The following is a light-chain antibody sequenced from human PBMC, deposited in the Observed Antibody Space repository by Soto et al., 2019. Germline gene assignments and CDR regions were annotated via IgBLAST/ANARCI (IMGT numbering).Light chain of an antibody. CDR1: SSNIGAGYD. Sequence: QSVLTQPPSVSGAPGQRVTISCTGSSSNIGAGYDVHWYQQLPGTAPKLLIYGNSNRPSGVPDRFSGSKSGTSASLAITGLEAEDEAEYYCQSYDSSLGGLVFGGGTKVTVL. CDR2: GNS. CDR3: QSYDSSLGGLV. V-gene: IGLV1-40*01. J-gene: IGLJ2*01.